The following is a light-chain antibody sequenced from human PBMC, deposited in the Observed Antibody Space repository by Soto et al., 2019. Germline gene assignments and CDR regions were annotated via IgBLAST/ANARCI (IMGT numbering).Light chain of an antibody. CDR2: AAS. CDR3: QKYSSAPFT. J-gene: IGKJ3*01. CDR1: QRISNH. V-gene: IGKV1-27*01. Sequence: DIQMTQSPSSLSASVGDRVTITCRASQRISNHLVWYQQKPGKAPKLLIYAASTLQSGVPSRFSGSGSGTDFTLTISSLQPEDVAIYYCQKYSSAPFTFGRGTKLDIK.